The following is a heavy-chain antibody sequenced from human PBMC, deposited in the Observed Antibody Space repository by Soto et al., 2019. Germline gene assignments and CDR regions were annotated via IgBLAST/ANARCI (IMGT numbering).Heavy chain of an antibody. CDR1: GYTFTGYY. CDR2: INPNSGGT. CDR3: AREGRIADIVVVPAAMAIGHWFDP. V-gene: IGHV1-2*04. D-gene: IGHD2-2*01. J-gene: IGHJ5*02. Sequence: VASVKVSCKASGYTFTGYYMHWVRQAPGQGLEWMGWINPNSGGTNYAQKFQGWVTMTRDTSISTAYMELSRLRSDDTAVYYCAREGRIADIVVVPAAMAIGHWFDPWGQGTLVTVSS.